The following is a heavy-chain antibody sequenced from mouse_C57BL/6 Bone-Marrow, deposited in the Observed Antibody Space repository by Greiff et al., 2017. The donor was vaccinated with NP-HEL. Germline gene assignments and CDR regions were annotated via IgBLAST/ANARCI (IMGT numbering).Heavy chain of an antibody. CDR1: GYTFTSYW. D-gene: IGHD4-1*01. CDR2: IHPNSGST. V-gene: IGHV1-64*01. CDR3: ATLNWGLYYFDY. J-gene: IGHJ2*01. Sequence: QVQLQQPGAELVKPGASVKLSCKASGYTFTSYWMHWVKQRPGQGLEWIGLIHPNSGSTNYNEKFKSKATLTVDKSSSTAYMQLSSLTSEDSAVYYCATLNWGLYYFDYWGKGTTLTVSS.